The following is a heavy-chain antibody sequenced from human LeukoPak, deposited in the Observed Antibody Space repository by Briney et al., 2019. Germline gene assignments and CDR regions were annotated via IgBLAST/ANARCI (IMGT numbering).Heavy chain of an antibody. J-gene: IGHJ4*02. CDR3: AKASTSYSSSSPSDY. CDR2: ISGSGGST. D-gene: IGHD6-6*01. CDR1: GFTFSSYA. Sequence: GGSLGLSCAASGFTFSSYAMSWVRQAPGKGLEWVSAISGSGGSTYYADSVKGRFTISRDNSKNTLYLQMNSLRAEDTAVYYCAKASTSYSSSSPSDYWGQGTLVTVSS. V-gene: IGHV3-23*01.